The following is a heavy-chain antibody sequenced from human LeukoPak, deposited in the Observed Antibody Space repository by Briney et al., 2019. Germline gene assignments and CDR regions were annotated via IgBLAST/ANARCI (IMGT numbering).Heavy chain of an antibody. V-gene: IGHV4-59*01. J-gene: IGHJ6*03. Sequence: AETLSLTCTVSGGSISSYYWSWIRQPPGKGLEWIGYIYYSGSTNYNPSLKSRVTISVDTSKNQFSLKLSSVTAADTAVYYCARAVYVGVVTATLMDVWGKGTTVTVSS. CDR2: IYYSGST. CDR1: GGSISSYY. D-gene: IGHD2-21*02. CDR3: ARAVYVGVVTATLMDV.